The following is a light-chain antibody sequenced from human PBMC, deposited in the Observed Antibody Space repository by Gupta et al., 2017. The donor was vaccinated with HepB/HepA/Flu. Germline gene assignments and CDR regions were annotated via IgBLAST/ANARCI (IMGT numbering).Light chain of an antibody. CDR2: DDS. J-gene: IGLJ1*01. CDR1: KVVSKS. V-gene: IGLV3-21*03. CDR3: QVWDSDSHQHV. Sequence: SYVLTQPPSVSVAPGKTATIACVGNKVVSKSVHWYRQSPGQAPVLVVYDDSDRPSGTPERFSGSNSDNTATLTISRVEAGDEADYYCQVWDSDSHQHVFGTGTKVTVL.